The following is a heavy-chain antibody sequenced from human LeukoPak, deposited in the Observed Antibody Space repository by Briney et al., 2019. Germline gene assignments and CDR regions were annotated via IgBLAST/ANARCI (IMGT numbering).Heavy chain of an antibody. V-gene: IGHV4-39*01. Sequence: SETLSLTCTVSGGSISSSSYYWGWIRQPPEKGLEWIGSIYYSGSTYYNPSLKSRVTISVDTSKNQFSLKLSSVTAADTAVYYCARRRYFGGFDPWGQGTLVTVSS. CDR3: ARRRYFGGFDP. D-gene: IGHD3-9*01. J-gene: IGHJ5*02. CDR1: GGSISSSSYY. CDR2: IYYSGST.